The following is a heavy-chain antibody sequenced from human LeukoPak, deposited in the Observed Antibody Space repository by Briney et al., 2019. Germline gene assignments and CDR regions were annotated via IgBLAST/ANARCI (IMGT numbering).Heavy chain of an antibody. D-gene: IGHD6-19*01. J-gene: IGHJ6*03. Sequence: ASVKVSCKASGYTFTSYGFTWVRQAPGQGLEWMGWISAYNGNTNYAQKLQGRVTVTTDTSTSTAYMELRSLRSDDTAVYYCARSDSSGRYGGYYYYYMDVWGKGTTVTVSS. CDR2: ISAYNGNT. CDR1: GYTFTSYG. CDR3: ARSDSSGRYGGYYYYYMDV. V-gene: IGHV1-18*01.